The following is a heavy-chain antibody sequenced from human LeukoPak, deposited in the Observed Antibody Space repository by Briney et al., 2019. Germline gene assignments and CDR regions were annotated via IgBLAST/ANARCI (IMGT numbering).Heavy chain of an antibody. CDR3: ASLDYGDMEADYYYYMDV. Sequence: GGSLRLSCAASGFTVSSNYMSWVRQAPGKGLEWVANIKQDGSEKYYVDSVKGRFTISRDNAKNSLYLQMNSLRAEDTAVYYCASLDYGDMEADYYYYMDVWGKGTTVTVSS. D-gene: IGHD4-17*01. V-gene: IGHV3-7*01. CDR1: GFTVSSNY. CDR2: IKQDGSEK. J-gene: IGHJ6*03.